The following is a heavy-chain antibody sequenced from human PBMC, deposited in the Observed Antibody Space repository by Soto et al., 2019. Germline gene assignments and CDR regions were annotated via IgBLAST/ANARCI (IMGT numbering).Heavy chain of an antibody. D-gene: IGHD6-6*01. Sequence: ASVKVSCKASGYTFTSYGISWVRQAPGQGLEWMGWIISYNCNTNYAQKLQGRVTMTTDTSTSTAYMELRSLRSDDTAVYYCARTSAMYSSSPDPWGQGTLVTVSS. CDR1: GYTFTSYG. CDR3: ARTSAMYSSSPDP. J-gene: IGHJ5*02. V-gene: IGHV1-18*01. CDR2: IISYNCNT.